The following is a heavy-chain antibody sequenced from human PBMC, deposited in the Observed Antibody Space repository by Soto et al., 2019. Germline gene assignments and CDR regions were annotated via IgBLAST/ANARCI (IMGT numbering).Heavy chain of an antibody. D-gene: IGHD3-10*01. Sequence: ASVKVSCKASGYTFTGYYMHWVRQAPGQGLEWMGWINPNSGGTNYAQKFQGRVTMTRDTSISTAYMELSRLRSDDTAVYYCARDNVGGITMVRGVIIPPRWFDPWGPGTLLTVFS. CDR1: GYTFTGYY. J-gene: IGHJ5*02. CDR2: INPNSGGT. CDR3: ARDNVGGITMVRGVIIPPRWFDP. V-gene: IGHV1-2*02.